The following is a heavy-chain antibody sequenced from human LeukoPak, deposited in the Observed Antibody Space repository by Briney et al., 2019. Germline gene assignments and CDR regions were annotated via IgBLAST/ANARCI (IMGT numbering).Heavy chain of an antibody. J-gene: IGHJ4*02. CDR2: IYYSGST. CDR3: AREAVGATGVYFDY. V-gene: IGHV4-59*01. Sequence: SETLSLTCTVSGGSISSYYWSWIRQPPGKGLEWVGYIYYSGSTNYNPSLKSRVTISVDTSKNQFSLKLSSVTAADTAVYYCAREAVGATGVYFDYWGQGTLVTVSS. CDR1: GGSISSYY. D-gene: IGHD1-26*01.